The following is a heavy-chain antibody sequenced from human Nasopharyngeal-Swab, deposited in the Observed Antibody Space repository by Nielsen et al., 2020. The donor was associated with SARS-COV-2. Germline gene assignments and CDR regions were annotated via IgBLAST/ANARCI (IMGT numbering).Heavy chain of an antibody. CDR3: ARRYHDILTGYYTPLDY. V-gene: IGHV2-70*01. D-gene: IGHD3-9*01. J-gene: IGHJ4*02. Sequence: WIRQPPGKALEWLALIDWDDDKYYSTSLKTRLTISKDTSKNQVVLTMTNMDPVDTATYYCARRYHDILTGYYTPLDYWGQGTLVTVSS. CDR2: IDWDDDK.